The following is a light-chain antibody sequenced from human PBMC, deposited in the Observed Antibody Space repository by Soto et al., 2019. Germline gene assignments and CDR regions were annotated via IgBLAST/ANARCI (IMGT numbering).Light chain of an antibody. Sequence: SYELTQPPSVSVAPGQTARITCGGNNIGSKSVHWYQQKPGQAPVLVVYDDSDRPSGIPERFSGSNSGNTATLTISRVEAGDEADYYCQVWDSSSDHHYVFGPGTKVTVL. V-gene: IGLV3-21*02. J-gene: IGLJ1*01. CDR3: QVWDSSSDHHYV. CDR2: DDS. CDR1: NIGSKS.